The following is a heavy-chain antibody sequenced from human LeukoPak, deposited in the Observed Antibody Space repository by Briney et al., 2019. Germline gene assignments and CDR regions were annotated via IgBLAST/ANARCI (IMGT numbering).Heavy chain of an antibody. D-gene: IGHD1-20*01. CDR3: ARLLVYNSGGEAFDH. CDR1: GFTFSSYG. CDR2: ISGSGGST. J-gene: IGHJ4*02. Sequence: VGSLRLSCAASGFTFSSYGMSWVRQAPGKGLEWVSAISGSGGSTYYADSVKGRFTISRDNSKNTLYLHMNSLRAEDTAVYYCARLLVYNSGGEAFDHWGQGTLVTVSS. V-gene: IGHV3-23*01.